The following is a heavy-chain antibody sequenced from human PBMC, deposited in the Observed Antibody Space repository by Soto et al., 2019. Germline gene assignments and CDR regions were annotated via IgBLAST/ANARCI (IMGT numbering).Heavy chain of an antibody. CDR2: VKQDGSEK. D-gene: IGHD6-13*01. V-gene: IGHV3-7*01. Sequence: PGGSLRLSCAASGFTFSSYWMTWVRQAPGKGLEWVANVKQDGSEKYYVDSVKGRFTISRDNAENSLYLQMDSLGVEDTAVYYCARIGAAAGREYSQHWGQGTLVTVSS. CDR3: ARIGAAAGREYSQH. CDR1: GFTFSSYW. J-gene: IGHJ1*01.